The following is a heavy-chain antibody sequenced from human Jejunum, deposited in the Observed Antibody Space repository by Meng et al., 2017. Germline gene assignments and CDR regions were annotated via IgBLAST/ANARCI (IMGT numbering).Heavy chain of an antibody. V-gene: IGHV4-61*02. CDR1: GGPTSSGNYN. D-gene: IGHD2-21*01. Sequence: SEPLSPTCPPPGGPTSSGNYNWSSMLQPAGKGREWIGRIYTSGSTNHNPSLNSRVTISEDKSKTQFTLKLSSVTAADTAVYYCARKVMYCGGVCYDSYFYYYYGMDVWGRGTMVTVSS. CDR3: ARKVMYCGGVCYDSYFYYYYGMDV. CDR2: IYTSGST. J-gene: IGHJ6*02.